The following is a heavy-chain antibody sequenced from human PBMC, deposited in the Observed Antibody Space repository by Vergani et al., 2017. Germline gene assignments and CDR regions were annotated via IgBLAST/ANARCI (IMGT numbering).Heavy chain of an antibody. CDR1: GFTFSSYW. D-gene: IGHD6-13*01. CDR3: TTGGSRWPFDY. J-gene: IGHJ4*02. Sequence: EVQLVESGGGLVQPGGSLRLSCAASGFTFSSYWMHWVRQAPGKGLVWVSRINRDGSSTSYADSVKGRFTISRDNAKNTLYLQMNSLRAEDTAVYYCTTGGSRWPFDYWGQGTLVTVSS. CDR2: INRDGSST. V-gene: IGHV3-74*01.